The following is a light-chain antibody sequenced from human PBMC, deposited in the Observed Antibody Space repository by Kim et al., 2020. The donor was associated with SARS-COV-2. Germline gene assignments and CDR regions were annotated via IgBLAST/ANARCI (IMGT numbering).Light chain of an antibody. CDR2: IAS. Sequence: ASVGDRVTITCRASQGISSHLAWYQQKSGKAPKLLIYIASTLQSGVPSRFSGSGSGTDFTLTISSPQPEDFATYYCQQLNVYPLTFGGGTKVDIK. CDR3: QQLNVYPLT. CDR1: QGISSH. J-gene: IGKJ4*01. V-gene: IGKV1-9*01.